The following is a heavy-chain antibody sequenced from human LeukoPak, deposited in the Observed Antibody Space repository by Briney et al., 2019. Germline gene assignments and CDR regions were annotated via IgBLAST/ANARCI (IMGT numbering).Heavy chain of an antibody. CDR2: IVPSFGTT. Sequence: ASVKVSCKASGDTFTRLAISWVRQAPGLGLQWMGRIVPSFGTTNYAQNFQDRVTITADKSTSTAYMELSSLRSEDTAIYFCASPKSYLAATGLHLDFWGQGTLVTVSS. CDR1: GDTFTRLA. CDR3: ASPKSYLAATGLHLDF. D-gene: IGHD2-15*01. J-gene: IGHJ4*02. V-gene: IGHV1-69*06.